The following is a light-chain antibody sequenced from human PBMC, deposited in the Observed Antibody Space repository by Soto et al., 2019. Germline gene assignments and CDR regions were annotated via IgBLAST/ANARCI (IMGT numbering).Light chain of an antibody. CDR1: QSLVYGDGNTY. Sequence: DVVMTQSPLSLPVTLGQPASISCRPSQSLVYGDGNTYLNWFQQRPGQYPRRLIYKVSNRDSGVPHRFSVSGSGTDFTLNIRGVEAEDVRVYYCMHDTHCPSTSGQGTQLEI. J-gene: IGKJ2*01. CDR2: KVS. CDR3: MHDTHCPST. V-gene: IGKV2-30*01.